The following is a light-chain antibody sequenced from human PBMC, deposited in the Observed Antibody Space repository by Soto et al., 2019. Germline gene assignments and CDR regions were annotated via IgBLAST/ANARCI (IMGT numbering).Light chain of an antibody. CDR3: QQYGSSPPT. CDR2: GAS. CDR1: QSVSSSY. V-gene: IGKV3-20*01. Sequence: ESVLTQSPGTLPLSPGERATLSCRASQSVSSSYLAWYQQKPGQAPRLLIYGASSRATGIPDRFSGSGSGTDFTVTISRLEPEDFAVYYCQQYGSSPPTFGQGTRLEIK. J-gene: IGKJ5*01.